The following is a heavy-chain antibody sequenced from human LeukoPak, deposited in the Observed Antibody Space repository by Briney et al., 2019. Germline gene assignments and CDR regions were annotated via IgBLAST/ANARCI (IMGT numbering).Heavy chain of an antibody. J-gene: IGHJ6*03. CDR2: INPNSGGT. CDR1: GYTFTGYY. D-gene: IGHD6-13*01. V-gene: IGHV1-2*02. Sequence: ASVKVSCKASGYTFTGYYMHWVRQAPGQGLEWMGWINPNSGGTNYAQKFQGRVTMTRDTSISTAYVELSRLRSDDTAVYYCARGATAGRFSLRPTGAYYMDVWGKGTTVTVSS. CDR3: ARGATAGRFSLRPTGAYYMDV.